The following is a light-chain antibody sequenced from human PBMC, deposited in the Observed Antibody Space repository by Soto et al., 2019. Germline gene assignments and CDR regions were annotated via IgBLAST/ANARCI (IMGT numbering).Light chain of an antibody. Sequence: IQLTQSPSSLSASVGDRVTITCRASQDIAIYLAWYQQKPGEAPKLLIYAASTLDAGIPSRFSGSGSGTDFALTISSLQPEDFATYYCQQFSSYPLTFGGGTKVEIK. CDR1: QDIAIY. V-gene: IGKV1-9*01. CDR3: QQFSSYPLT. CDR2: AAS. J-gene: IGKJ4*01.